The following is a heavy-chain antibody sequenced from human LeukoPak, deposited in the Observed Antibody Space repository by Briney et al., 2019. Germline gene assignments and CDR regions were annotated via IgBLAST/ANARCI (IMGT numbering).Heavy chain of an antibody. CDR2: IIPIFGIA. J-gene: IGHJ4*02. D-gene: IGHD5-18*01. V-gene: IGHV1-69*04. Sequence: SVKVSCKASGGTFSSYAISWVRRAPGQGLEWMGRIIPIFGIANYAQKLQGRVTITADKSTSTAYMELSSLRSEDTAVYYCARDLVDTAMGVDYWGQGTLVTVSS. CDR3: ARDLVDTAMGVDY. CDR1: GGTFSSYA.